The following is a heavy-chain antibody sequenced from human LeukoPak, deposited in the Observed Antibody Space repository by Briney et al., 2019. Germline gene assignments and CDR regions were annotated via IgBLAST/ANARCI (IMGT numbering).Heavy chain of an antibody. CDR3: AGDLYYSDSSGYYSGGYMDV. CDR2: IYYSGST. CDR1: GVSISSSSYY. J-gene: IGHJ6*03. D-gene: IGHD3-22*01. V-gene: IGHV4-39*07. Sequence: SETLSLTCTVSGVSISSSSYYWGWVRQPPGKGLEWIGSIYYSGSTYYNPSLKSRVTISPDTSKNQFSLKLSSVTAADTAVYYCAGDLYYSDSSGYYSGGYMDVWGKGTTVTVSS.